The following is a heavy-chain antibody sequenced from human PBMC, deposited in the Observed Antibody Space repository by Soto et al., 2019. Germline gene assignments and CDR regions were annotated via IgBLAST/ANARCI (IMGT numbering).Heavy chain of an antibody. D-gene: IGHD6-13*01. CDR3: ALVAAAGFDY. CDR2: MNPNSGNT. Sequence: QVQLVQSGAEVKRPGGSVKVSCKATGYTFSSYDINWVRQATGKGLEWMGWMNPNSGNTGYAQKFQGRVTMTRNTSISTAYMELSSLRSEDTAVYYCALVAAAGFDYWGQGTLVTVSS. J-gene: IGHJ4*02. CDR1: GYTFSSYD. V-gene: IGHV1-8*01.